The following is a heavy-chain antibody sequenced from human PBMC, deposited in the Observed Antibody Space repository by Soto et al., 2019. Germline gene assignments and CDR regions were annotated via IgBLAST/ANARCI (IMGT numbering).Heavy chain of an antibody. V-gene: IGHV1-24*01. J-gene: IGHJ4*02. D-gene: IGHD1-26*01. CDR2: SAPEQGEP. CDR1: ENTLTELT. Sequence: QVQLVQSGAEVRKPGASVRVSCKVPENTLTELTIDWLRQAPGKGLEWMGHSAPEQGEPVYPQKFQGRVPMTEDPSTDTAYMELTSLSFEDTAVYFCAADRKIVGTIGAFDFWGQGTLVTVSS. CDR3: AADRKIVGTIGAFDF.